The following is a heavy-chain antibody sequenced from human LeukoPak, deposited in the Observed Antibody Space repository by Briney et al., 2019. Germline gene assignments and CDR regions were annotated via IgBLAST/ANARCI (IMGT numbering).Heavy chain of an antibody. CDR2: IWYDGSNK. CDR1: GFTFSSYG. V-gene: IGHV3-33*01. Sequence: GSLRLSCAASGFTFSSYGMHWVRQAPGKGLEWVAVIWYDGSNKYYADSVKGRFTISRDNSKNTLYLQMNSLRAEDTAVYYCARDFRPFIAAAGRPMGYWGQGTLVTVSS. D-gene: IGHD6-13*01. J-gene: IGHJ4*02. CDR3: ARDFRPFIAAAGRPMGY.